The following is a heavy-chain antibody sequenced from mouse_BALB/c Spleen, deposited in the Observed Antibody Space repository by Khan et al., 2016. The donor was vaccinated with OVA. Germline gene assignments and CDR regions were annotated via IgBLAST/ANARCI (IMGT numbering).Heavy chain of an antibody. V-gene: IGHV5-15*02. J-gene: IGHJ4*01. Sequence: DVHLVESGGGLVQPGGSRKLSCAASGFTFSDYGMAWVRQAPGKGPEWVAFISNLAYSIYYADTVTGRFTISRENAKNTLYLEMSSLRYEDTAMYYCARSWAMDYWGQGTSVTVSS. CDR1: GFTFSDYG. CDR3: ARSWAMDY. CDR2: ISNLAYSI.